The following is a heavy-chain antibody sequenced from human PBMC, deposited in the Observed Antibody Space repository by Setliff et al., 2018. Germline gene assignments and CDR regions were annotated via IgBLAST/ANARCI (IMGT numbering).Heavy chain of an antibody. D-gene: IGHD1-1*01. V-gene: IGHV4-61*09. CDR3: ARTGTYRYFDY. J-gene: IGHJ4*02. Sequence: SETLSLTCTVSGDSISSRRNYWGWFRQPAGKELEWIGQIYTSWSTNYNPSLKSRVTISLDTSKNQFSLSLNSVTAADTAVYYCARTGTYRYFDYWGRGTLVTVSS. CDR2: IYTSWST. CDR1: GDSISSRRNY.